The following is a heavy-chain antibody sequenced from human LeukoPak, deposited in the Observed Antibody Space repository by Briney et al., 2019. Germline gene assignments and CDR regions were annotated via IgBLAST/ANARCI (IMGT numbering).Heavy chain of an antibody. CDR2: IYYSGST. J-gene: IGHJ4*02. V-gene: IGHV4-61*01. CDR3: ARVRHGYSYGLVDY. Sequence: SETLSLTCTVSSGSISSGSYYWSWIRQPPGKGLEWIGYIYYSGSTNYNPSLKSRVTISVDTSKNQLSLKVSSVTAADTAVYYCARVRHGYSYGLVDYWGQGTLVTVSS. D-gene: IGHD5-18*01. CDR1: SGSISSGSYY.